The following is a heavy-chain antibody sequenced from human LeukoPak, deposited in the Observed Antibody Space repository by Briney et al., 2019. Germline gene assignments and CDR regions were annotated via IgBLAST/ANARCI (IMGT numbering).Heavy chain of an antibody. Sequence: PGGSLRLSCAASGFTFGAYWMSWFRQAPGKGPEWVASIKDDGSAQFYVDSLEGRFTISRDTAKNTLYLQMDTRRVEDTAVYYCARHIVGEQNFDYWSQGTLVTVSS. V-gene: IGHV3-7*01. CDR3: ARHIVGEQNFDY. CDR2: IKDDGSAQ. CDR1: GFTFGAYW. D-gene: IGHD3-16*02. J-gene: IGHJ4*02.